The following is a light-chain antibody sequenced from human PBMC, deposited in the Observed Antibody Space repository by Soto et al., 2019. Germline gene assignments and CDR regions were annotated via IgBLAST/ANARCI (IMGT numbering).Light chain of an antibody. CDR2: KAS. CDR3: QQYNSYSWT. V-gene: IGKV1-5*03. Sequence: DIQMTQSPSTLSASVGDRVTITCRTSQSISGWLAWYQQKPGKAPKLLIYKASSLASGVPSRFSGSGSGTEFTLTISSLQPDDFATYYCQQYNSYSWTFGQGTKVEIQ. CDR1: QSISGW. J-gene: IGKJ1*01.